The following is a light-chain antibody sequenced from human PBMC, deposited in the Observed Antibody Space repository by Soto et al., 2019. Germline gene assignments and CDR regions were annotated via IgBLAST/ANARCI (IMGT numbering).Light chain of an antibody. CDR2: KAS. V-gene: IGKV1-5*03. CDR3: QQYNSYSRGT. Sequence: DIQMTQSPSTLSASVGDRVTITCRASQSISSWLAWYQQKPGKAPKLLIYKASSLESGVPSRFSGSGSGTEFTLTISSLQPDDFATYYCQQYNSYSRGTFGQGTKVEIQ. CDR1: QSISSW. J-gene: IGKJ1*01.